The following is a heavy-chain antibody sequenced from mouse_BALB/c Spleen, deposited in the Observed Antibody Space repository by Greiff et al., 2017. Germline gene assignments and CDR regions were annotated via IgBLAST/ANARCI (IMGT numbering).Heavy chain of an antibody. D-gene: IGHD1-1*01. Sequence: EVKLQQSGPELVKPGASVKISCKASGYSFTGYFMNWVKQSHGKSLEWIGRINPYNGDTFYNQKFKGKATLTVDKSSSTAHMELLSLTSEDSAVYYCGTAYYYGREDWYFDVWGAGTTVTVSS. V-gene: IGHV1-37*01. J-gene: IGHJ1*01. CDR1: GYSFTGYF. CDR2: INPYNGDT. CDR3: GTAYYYGREDWYFDV.